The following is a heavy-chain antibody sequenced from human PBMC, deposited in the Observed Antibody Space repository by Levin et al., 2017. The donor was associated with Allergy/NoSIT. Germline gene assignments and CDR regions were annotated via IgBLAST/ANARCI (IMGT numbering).Heavy chain of an antibody. Sequence: LSLTCAASGFTFSSYAMSWVRQAPGKELEWVSHVSGSGVETYYADSVKGRFTVSRDNSKNTLYLQMNSLRAEDTAVYYCAKFYSYGDYAYYFDEWGQGTLVAVSS. D-gene: IGHD4-17*01. CDR3: AKFYSYGDYAYYFDE. CDR2: VSGSGVET. CDR1: GFTFSSYA. V-gene: IGHV3-23*01. J-gene: IGHJ4*02.